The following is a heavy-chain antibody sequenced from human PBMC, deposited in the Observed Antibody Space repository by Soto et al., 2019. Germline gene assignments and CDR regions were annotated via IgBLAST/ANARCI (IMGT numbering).Heavy chain of an antibody. CDR2: MNPNSGNT. D-gene: IGHD3-3*01. CDR1: GYTFTSYD. Sequence: QVQLVQSGAEVKKPGASVKVSCKASGYTFTSYDINWVRQATGQGLEWMGWMNPNSGNTGDAQKCKGRVTMTRNTSISTAYMELSSLRSEDTAVYYCARALWSGYVQSMDVWGQGTTVTVSS. J-gene: IGHJ6*02. V-gene: IGHV1-8*01. CDR3: ARALWSGYVQSMDV.